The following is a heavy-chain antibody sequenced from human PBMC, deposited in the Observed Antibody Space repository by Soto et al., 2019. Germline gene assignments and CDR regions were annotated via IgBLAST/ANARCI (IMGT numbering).Heavy chain of an antibody. Sequence: ASVKVSCKASGYSFTDYHIHWVRQAPGQGLEWLGRINPNSGSTTYAQKFQGRVTMTRDTSTSTVYMELTSLTSGDTAVYYCARAGIAYCSSTTCYLYYYVMDVWGQGTTVTVSS. CDR3: ARAGIAYCSSTTCYLYYYVMDV. V-gene: IGHV1-46*01. CDR1: GYSFTDYH. CDR2: INPNSGST. D-gene: IGHD2-2*01. J-gene: IGHJ6*02.